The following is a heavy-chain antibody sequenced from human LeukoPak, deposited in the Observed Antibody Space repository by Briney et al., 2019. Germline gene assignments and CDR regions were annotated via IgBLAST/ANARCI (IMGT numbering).Heavy chain of an antibody. J-gene: IGHJ4*02. CDR1: GFTFSSYA. CDR2: LSGSDGST. D-gene: IGHD4-17*01. V-gene: IGHV3-23*01. Sequence: PGGSLRLSCAASGFTFSSYAMSWVRQAPGKGLEWVSGLSGSDGSTYYADSVKGRFTLSRDNSKNTLDLQMNSLRAEDTAVYYCAKEGSADYGDYGYYFDYWGQGTLVTVSS. CDR3: AKEGSADYGDYGYYFDY.